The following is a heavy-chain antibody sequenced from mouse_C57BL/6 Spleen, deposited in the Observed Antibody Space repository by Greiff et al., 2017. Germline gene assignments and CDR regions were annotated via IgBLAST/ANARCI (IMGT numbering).Heavy chain of an antibody. CDR1: GYTFTDYN. V-gene: IGHV1-22*01. D-gene: IGHD2-5*01. CDR2: INPNNGGT. CDR3: ARGGDYSNDYAMDY. Sequence: EVQLQQSGPELVKPGASVKLSCKASGYTFTDYNMHWVQQSHGKSLEWIGYINPNNGGTSYNQKFKGQATLTVNKSSSTAYMELRSLTSEDSAVYYGARGGDYSNDYAMDYWGQGTSVTVSS. J-gene: IGHJ4*01.